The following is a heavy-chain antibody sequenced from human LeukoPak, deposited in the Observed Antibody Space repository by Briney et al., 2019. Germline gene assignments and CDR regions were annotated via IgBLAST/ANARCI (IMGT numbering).Heavy chain of an antibody. D-gene: IGHD1-26*01. Sequence: ASVKVSCKASGYTFTGYYMHWVRQAPGQGLEWMGWINPNSGGTNYAQKFQGRVTMTRDTSISTAYMELSRLRSDDTAVYYCARSSGSYVTAFGYWGQGTLVTVSS. CDR2: INPNSGGT. CDR3: ARSSGSYVTAFGY. J-gene: IGHJ4*02. V-gene: IGHV1-2*02. CDR1: GYTFTGYY.